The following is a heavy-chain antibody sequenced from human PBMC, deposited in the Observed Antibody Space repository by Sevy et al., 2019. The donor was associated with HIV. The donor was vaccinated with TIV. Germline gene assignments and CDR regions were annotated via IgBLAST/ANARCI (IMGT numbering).Heavy chain of an antibody. CDR3: TRWKAAQSIFDY. CDR2: IKSDVYGGTV. D-gene: IGHD6-13*01. Sequence: GGSLRLSCTASGFTFGDYCMSWVRQAPGKGLEWVAFIKSDVYGGTVDHVGSVKCRFVISRDDSKTIVYLQMNDLKTEDTGVYYCTRWKAAQSIFDYWGQGALVTVSS. V-gene: IGHV3-49*04. J-gene: IGHJ4*02. CDR1: GFTFGDYC.